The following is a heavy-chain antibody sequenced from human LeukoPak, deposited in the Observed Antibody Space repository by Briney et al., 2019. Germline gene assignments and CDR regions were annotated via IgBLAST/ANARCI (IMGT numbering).Heavy chain of an antibody. V-gene: IGHV1-69*10. D-gene: IGHD1-7*01. CDR3: AREEMELTGNWFDP. CDR1: GGTFISYA. J-gene: IGHJ5*02. CDR2: IIPIFGIA. Sequence: SVTVSFKASGGTFISYAISWVRQAPGQGLEWMGRIIPIFGIANYAQKFQGRVTITADKSTSTAYMELSSLRSEDTAVYYCAREEMELTGNWFDPWGQGTLVTVSS.